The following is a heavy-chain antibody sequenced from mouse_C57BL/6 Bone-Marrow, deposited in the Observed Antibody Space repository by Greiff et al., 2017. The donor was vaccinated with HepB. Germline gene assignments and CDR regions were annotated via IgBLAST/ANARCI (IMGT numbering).Heavy chain of an antibody. Sequence: QVQLQQSGPELVKPGASVKLSCKASGYSFTSYYIHWVKQRPGQGLEWIGWIYPGSGNTKYNEKFKGKATLTADTSSSTAYMQLSGLTSEDSAVYYCAEVYYGSYYAMDYRGQGTSVTVSS. CDR3: AEVYYGSYYAMDY. V-gene: IGHV1-66*01. D-gene: IGHD1-1*01. J-gene: IGHJ4*01. CDR1: GYSFTSYY. CDR2: IYPGSGNT.